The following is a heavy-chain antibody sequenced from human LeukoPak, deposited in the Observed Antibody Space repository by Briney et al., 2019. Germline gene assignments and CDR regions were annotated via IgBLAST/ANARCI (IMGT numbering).Heavy chain of an antibody. CDR3: ARGLPVGATSLDY. CDR2: INHSGST. J-gene: IGHJ4*02. V-gene: IGHV4-34*01. CDR1: GGSFSGYY. Sequence: SETLSLTCAVYGGSFSGYYWSWIRQPPGKGLEWIGEINHSGSTNYNPSLKSRVTIPVDTSKNQFSLKLSSVTAADTAVYYCARGLPVGATSLDYWGQGTLVTVSS. D-gene: IGHD1-26*01.